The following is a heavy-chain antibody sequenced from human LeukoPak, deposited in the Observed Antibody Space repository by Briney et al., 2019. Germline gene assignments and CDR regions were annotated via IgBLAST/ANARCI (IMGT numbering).Heavy chain of an antibody. CDR1: GFTFSSYS. CDR3: ARPYYDILTGTAEYFDL. V-gene: IGHV3-21*01. Sequence: PGGSLRLSCAASGFTFSSYSMNWVRQAPGKGLEWVSSISSSSSYIYYADSVKGRFTISRDNAKNSLYLQMNSLRAEDMAVYYCARPYYDILTGTAEYFDLWGRGTLVTVSS. CDR2: ISSSSSYI. J-gene: IGHJ2*01. D-gene: IGHD3-9*01.